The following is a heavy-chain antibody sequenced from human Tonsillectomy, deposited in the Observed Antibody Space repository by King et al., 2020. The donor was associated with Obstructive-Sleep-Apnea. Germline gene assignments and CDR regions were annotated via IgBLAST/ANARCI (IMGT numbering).Heavy chain of an antibody. CDR1: GYTFTSYG. D-gene: IGHD3-22*01. Sequence: VQLVESGAEVKKPGASVKVSCKASGYTFTSYGISWVRQAPGQGLEWMGWISAYNGNTNYAQKLQGRVTMTTDTSTSTAYMELRSLRSDDTAVYYCARDFKLFHITYYYDSSGYSPLFDYWGQGTLVTVSS. J-gene: IGHJ4*02. CDR3: ARDFKLFHITYYYDSSGYSPLFDY. CDR2: ISAYNGNT. V-gene: IGHV1-18*01.